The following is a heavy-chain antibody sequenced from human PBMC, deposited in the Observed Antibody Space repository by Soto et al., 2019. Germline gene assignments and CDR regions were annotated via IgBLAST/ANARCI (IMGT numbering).Heavy chain of an antibody. Sequence: ASETLSLTCTVSGGSISSYYWSWIRQPPGKGLEWIGYIYYSGSTNYNPSLKSRVTISVDTSKNQFSLKLSSVTAADTAVYYCARGGPGWYSSSWYMDNWFDPWGQGTLVTVSS. J-gene: IGHJ5*02. D-gene: IGHD6-13*01. CDR1: GGSISSYY. V-gene: IGHV4-59*01. CDR2: IYYSGST. CDR3: ARGGPGWYSSSWYMDNWFDP.